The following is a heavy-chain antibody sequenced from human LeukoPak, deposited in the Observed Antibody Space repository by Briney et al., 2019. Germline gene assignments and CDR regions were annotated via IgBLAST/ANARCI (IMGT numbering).Heavy chain of an antibody. CDR3: ARESGATMDFQH. CDR2: ISSSSSYI. V-gene: IGHV3-21*01. D-gene: IGHD1-26*01. CDR1: GFTFSSYS. J-gene: IGHJ1*01. Sequence: SGGSLRLSCAASGFTFSSYSMNWVRQAPGKGLEWVSSISSSSSYIYYADSVKGRFTISRDNAKNSPYLQMNSLRAEDTAVYYCARESGATMDFQHWGQGTLVTVSS.